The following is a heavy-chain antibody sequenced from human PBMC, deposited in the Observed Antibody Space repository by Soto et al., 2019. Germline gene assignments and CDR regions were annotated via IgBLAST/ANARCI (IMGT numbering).Heavy chain of an antibody. J-gene: IGHJ4*02. D-gene: IGHD6-19*01. CDR1: GGSISSYY. V-gene: IGHV4-59*01. Sequence: SETLSLTCTVSGGSISSYYWSWIRQPPEKGLEWIGYIYYSGSTRYNPSLKSRVTISVDTSKNQFSLNLSSATAADTAVYYCARGPDSSGWYPGFDYWGQGTPVTVSS. CDR3: ARGPDSSGWYPGFDY. CDR2: IYYSGST.